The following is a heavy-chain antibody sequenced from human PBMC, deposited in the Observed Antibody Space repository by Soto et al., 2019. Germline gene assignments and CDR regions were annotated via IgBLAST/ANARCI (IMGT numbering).Heavy chain of an antibody. CDR2: IIPIFGTA. CDR3: ARDNGAYCGGDCYSNWFDP. D-gene: IGHD2-21*02. V-gene: IGHV1-69*01. Sequence: QVQLVQSGAEVKKPGSSVKVSCKASGGTFSSYAISWVRQAPGQGLEWMGGIIPIFGTANYAQKSQGRVTITADESTSTAYMELSSLRSEDTAVYYCARDNGAYCGGDCYSNWFDPWGQGTLVTVSS. CDR1: GGTFSSYA. J-gene: IGHJ5*02.